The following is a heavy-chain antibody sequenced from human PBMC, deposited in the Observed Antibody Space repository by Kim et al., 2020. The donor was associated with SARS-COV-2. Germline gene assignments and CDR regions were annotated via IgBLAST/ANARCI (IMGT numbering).Heavy chain of an antibody. V-gene: IGHV5-51*01. Sequence: GESLKISCKGSGYSFSTYWIGWVSQMPGKGLEWVGIIYPGDSDTRYSPSFQGQVTISADKSISTAYLQWSSLKTSDTAIYYCARHTRATPFDYWGQGTLVTVSS. CDR1: GYSFSTYW. CDR3: ARHTRATPFDY. CDR2: IYPGDSDT. D-gene: IGHD2-2*01. J-gene: IGHJ4*02.